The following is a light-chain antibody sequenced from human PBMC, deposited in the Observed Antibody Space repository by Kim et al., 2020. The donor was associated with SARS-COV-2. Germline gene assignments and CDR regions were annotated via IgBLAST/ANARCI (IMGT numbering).Light chain of an antibody. CDR3: QQRSDWPLT. CDR2: DAS. Sequence: LSPGERATLSCRASKSVSSYLAWYQQKPGQAPRLLIYDASNRATGIPARFSGSGSGTEFTLTITSLEPEDYAVYYCQQRSDWPLTFGGGTKVDIK. J-gene: IGKJ4*01. V-gene: IGKV3-11*01. CDR1: KSVSSY.